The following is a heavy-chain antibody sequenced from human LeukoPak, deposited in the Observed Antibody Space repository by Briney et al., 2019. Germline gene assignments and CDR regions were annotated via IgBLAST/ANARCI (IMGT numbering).Heavy chain of an antibody. Sequence: GGSLRLSCAASGFTFSSYGMHWVRQAPGKGLEWVAVIWYDGSNKYYADSVKGRFTISRDNSKNTLYLQMNGLRAEDTAVYYCARDDSSPGDAFDIWGQGTMVTVSS. V-gene: IGHV3-33*01. CDR2: IWYDGSNK. CDR3: ARDDSSPGDAFDI. D-gene: IGHD3-22*01. CDR1: GFTFSSYG. J-gene: IGHJ3*02.